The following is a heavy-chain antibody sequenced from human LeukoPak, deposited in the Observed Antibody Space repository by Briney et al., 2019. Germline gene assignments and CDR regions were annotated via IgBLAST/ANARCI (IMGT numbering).Heavy chain of an antibody. CDR3: AKDAAGRWYYYYYMDV. CDR1: GFTFDDYA. CDR2: ISWDGGST. J-gene: IGHJ6*03. Sequence: GGSLTLSCAASGFTFDDYAMHWVRQAPGKGLEWVSLISWDGGSTYYADSVKGRFTISRDNSKNSLYLQMNSLRAEDTALYYCAKDAAGRWYYYYYMDVWGKGTTVTVSS. V-gene: IGHV3-43D*03. D-gene: IGHD6-13*01.